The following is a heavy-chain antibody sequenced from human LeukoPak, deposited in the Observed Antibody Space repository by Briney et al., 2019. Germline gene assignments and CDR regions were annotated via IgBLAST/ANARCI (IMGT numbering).Heavy chain of an antibody. V-gene: IGHV1-46*01. J-gene: IGHJ4*02. D-gene: IGHD4-17*01. CDR1: GYTFTSYY. CDR3: ARRGFDYGDPFDY. CDR2: INPSGGST. Sequence: GASVKVSCKASGYTFTSYYMHWVRQAPGQGLEWMGIINPSGGSTSYAQKFQGRVTMTTDTPTSTAYMEPRSLRSDDTAVYYCARRGFDYGDPFDYWGQGTLVTVSS.